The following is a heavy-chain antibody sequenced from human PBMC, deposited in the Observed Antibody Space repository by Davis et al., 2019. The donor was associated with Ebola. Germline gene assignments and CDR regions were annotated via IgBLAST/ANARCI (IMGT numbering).Heavy chain of an antibody. CDR2: ISGGAAIT. J-gene: IGHJ4*02. V-gene: IGHV3-23*01. D-gene: IGHD1-26*01. CDR1: GFTFRNYA. CDR3: ARKDAGSNPFDC. Sequence: GGSLRLSCAASGFTFRNYAMTWVRQVPGKGLEWVSVISGGAAITYYADSVRGRFTISRDNSKNTLHLQMNSLRVDDTAIYYCARKDAGSNPFDCWGQGTLVTVSS.